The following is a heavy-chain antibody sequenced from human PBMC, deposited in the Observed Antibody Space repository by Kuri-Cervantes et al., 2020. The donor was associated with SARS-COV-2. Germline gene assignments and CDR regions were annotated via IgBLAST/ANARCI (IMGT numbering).Heavy chain of an antibody. V-gene: IGHV3-23*01. CDR3: ARDLSWAAAGSLDY. CDR2: ISGSGGST. J-gene: IGHJ4*02. Sequence: GGSLRLSCAASGFTFSSYAVSWVRQAPGKGLEWVSAISGSGGSTYYADSVKGRFTISRDNSKNTLYLQMNSLRAEDTAVYYCARDLSWAAAGSLDYWGQGTLVTVSS. D-gene: IGHD6-13*01. CDR1: GFTFSSYA.